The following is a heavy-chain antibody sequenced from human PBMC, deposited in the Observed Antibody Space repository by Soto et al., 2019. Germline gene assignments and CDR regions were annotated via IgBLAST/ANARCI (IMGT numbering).Heavy chain of an antibody. Sequence: SETLSLTCTVSGGSISSYYWSWIRQPPGKGLEWIGFIYYSGSTNYNPSLKSRVTISVDTSKNQFSLKLSSVTAADTAVYYCARDKTTGYFYDSSGYYSTVNYFDYWCQGTLVTVSS. D-gene: IGHD3-22*01. V-gene: IGHV4-59*01. CDR3: ARDKTTGYFYDSSGYYSTVNYFDY. CDR1: GGSISSYY. J-gene: IGHJ4*02. CDR2: IYYSGST.